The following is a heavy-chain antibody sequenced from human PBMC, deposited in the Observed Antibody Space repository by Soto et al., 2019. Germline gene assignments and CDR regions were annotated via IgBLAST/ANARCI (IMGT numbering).Heavy chain of an antibody. V-gene: IGHV3-21*01. Sequence: GGSLRLSCAASGLTFSSYSMNWVRQAPGKGLEWVSSISSSSSYIHYADSVKGRSTVSSDNAKNSVYLQMNSLRAEDTAVYYCARVGDYSDYYGMDVWGQGTTVTVSS. CDR1: GLTFSSYS. CDR2: ISSSSSYI. D-gene: IGHD2-15*01. CDR3: ARVGDYSDYYGMDV. J-gene: IGHJ6*02.